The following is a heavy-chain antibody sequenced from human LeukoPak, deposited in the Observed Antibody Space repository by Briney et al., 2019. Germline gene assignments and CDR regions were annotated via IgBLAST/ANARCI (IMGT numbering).Heavy chain of an antibody. CDR1: GGSFSGYY. D-gene: IGHD6-13*01. CDR2: INHSGST. J-gene: IGHJ6*04. CDR3: ARGLGRQQRKTSYYYYGRDV. V-gene: IGHV4-34*01. Sequence: SETLSLTCAVYGGSFSGYYWSWLRQPPGKGLEWIGEINHSGSTNYNPSLKSRVTISVVTSKNQFSLKLSSVTAADTAVYYCARGLGRQQRKTSYYYYGRDVWGKGTTVSVSS.